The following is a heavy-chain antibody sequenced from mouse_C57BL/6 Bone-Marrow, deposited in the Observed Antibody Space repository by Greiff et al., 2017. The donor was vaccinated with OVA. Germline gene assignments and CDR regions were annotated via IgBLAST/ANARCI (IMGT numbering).Heavy chain of an antibody. CDR3: ARSPGWVD. CDR2: IYPGDGDT. V-gene: IGHV1-82*01. J-gene: IGHJ3*01. D-gene: IGHD1-1*02. CDR1: GYAFSSSW. Sequence: QVQLKESGPELVKPGASVKISCKASGYAFSSSWMNWVKQRPGKGLEWIGRIYPGDGDTNYNGKFKGKATLTADKSSSTAYMQLSSLTSEDSAVYFCARSPGWVDWGQGTLVTVSA.